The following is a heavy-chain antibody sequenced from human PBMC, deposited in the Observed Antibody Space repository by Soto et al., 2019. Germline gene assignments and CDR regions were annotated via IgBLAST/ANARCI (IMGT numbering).Heavy chain of an antibody. J-gene: IGHJ6*02. CDR3: ARVFGFGGMDV. D-gene: IGHD3-10*01. Sequence: QVQLQESGPGLVKPSQTLSLTCAVSGGSISSGGYYWSWIRQHPGKGLEWIGYIYYSGSTYYNPSLKSRVTXSXXTSKNQFSLKLSSVTAADTAVYYCARVFGFGGMDVWGQGTTVTVSS. CDR1: GGSISSGGYY. CDR2: IYYSGST. V-gene: IGHV4-31*11.